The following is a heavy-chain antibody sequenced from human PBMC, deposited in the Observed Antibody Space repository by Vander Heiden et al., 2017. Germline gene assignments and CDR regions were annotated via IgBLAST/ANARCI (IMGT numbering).Heavy chain of an antibody. Sequence: QVQLQESGPGLVKPSQTLSLTCTVSGCSISSGDYYWGWIRQPPGKGLEWIGYIYYSGSTYYNPSLKSRVTISVDTSKNQCALKLSSVTAAETAVYYCARQVGDYYDSSGYFDYWGQGTLVTVSS. CDR1: GCSISSGDYY. CDR3: ARQVGDYYDSSGYFDY. J-gene: IGHJ4*02. D-gene: IGHD3-22*01. CDR2: IYYSGST. V-gene: IGHV4-30-4*01.